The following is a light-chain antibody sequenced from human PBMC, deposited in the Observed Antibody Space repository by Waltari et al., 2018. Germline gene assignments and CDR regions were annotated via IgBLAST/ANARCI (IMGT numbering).Light chain of an antibody. CDR2: GTS. CDR1: RTNNGAGYV. CDR3: QSYDSSLSASYV. Sequence: QSVLTQSPSVSGAPGQRVTISCNGSRTNNGAGYVVNWYQQIPGTAPKLLIYGTSHRPSGVPDRFSGSRSGTSASLAITGLQAEDEADYYCQSYDSSLSASYVFGTGTAVSVL. V-gene: IGLV1-40*01. J-gene: IGLJ1*01.